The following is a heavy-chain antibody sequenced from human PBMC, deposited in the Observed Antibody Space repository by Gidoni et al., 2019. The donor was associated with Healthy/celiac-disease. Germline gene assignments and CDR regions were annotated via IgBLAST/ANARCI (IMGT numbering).Heavy chain of an antibody. CDR1: GFTFSSYA. D-gene: IGHD2-8*01. CDR3: ARDSGESYCTNGVCYTIAH. V-gene: IGHV3-30-3*01. Sequence: QVQLVESGGGVVQPGRSLRLSCAASGFTFSSYAMHWVRQAPGKGLEWVAVISYDGSNKYYADSVKGRFTISRDNSKNTLYLQMNSLRAEDTAVYYCARDSGESYCTNGVCYTIAHWGQGTLVTVSS. J-gene: IGHJ4*02. CDR2: ISYDGSNK.